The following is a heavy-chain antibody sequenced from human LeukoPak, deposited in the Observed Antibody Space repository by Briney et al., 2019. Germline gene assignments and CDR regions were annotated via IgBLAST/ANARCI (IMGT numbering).Heavy chain of an antibody. Sequence: GGSLRLSCAASGFTFSDYSMNWIRQAPGKGLEWVSYISSSGGSIYDTDSVRGRFTISRDNAKNSLYLQMNSLRAEDTAVYYCARLRYTGAYCFDYWGRGTLVTVS. D-gene: IGHD4/OR15-4a*01. CDR3: ARLRYTGAYCFDY. CDR2: ISSSGGSI. J-gene: IGHJ4*02. CDR1: GFTFSDYS. V-gene: IGHV3-11*01.